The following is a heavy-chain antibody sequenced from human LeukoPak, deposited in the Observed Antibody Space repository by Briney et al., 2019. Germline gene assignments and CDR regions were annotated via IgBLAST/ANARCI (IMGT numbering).Heavy chain of an antibody. CDR3: ARHFQAAPFDY. CDR2: IYYSGST. J-gene: IGHJ4*02. V-gene: IGHV4-59*08. CDR1: GGSISRYY. Sequence: PSETLSLTCTVSGGSISRYYWSWIRQPPGKGLEWIGYIYYSGSTNYNPSLKSRVTISVDTSKNQFSLKLSSVTAADTAVYYCARHFQAAPFDYWGQGTLVTVSS. D-gene: IGHD6-13*01.